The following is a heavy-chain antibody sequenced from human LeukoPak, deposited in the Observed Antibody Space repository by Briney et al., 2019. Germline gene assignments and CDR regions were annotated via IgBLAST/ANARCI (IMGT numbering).Heavy chain of an antibody. Sequence: ASETLSLTCTVSGGSISSSSYYWGWIRQPPGKGLEWIGSIYYSGSTYYNPSLKSRVTISVDTSKNQFSLKLSSVTAADTAVYYCARETIDILTGYPPDSLTDYWGQGTLVTVSS. CDR2: IYYSGST. V-gene: IGHV4-39*07. CDR1: GGSISSSSYY. CDR3: ARETIDILTGYPPDSLTDY. D-gene: IGHD3-9*01. J-gene: IGHJ4*02.